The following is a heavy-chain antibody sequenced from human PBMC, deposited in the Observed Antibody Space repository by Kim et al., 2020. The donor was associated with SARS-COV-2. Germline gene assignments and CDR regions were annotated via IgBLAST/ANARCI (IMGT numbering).Heavy chain of an antibody. CDR1: GGSISSYY. D-gene: IGHD6-6*01. CDR3: ARRGSSSRFGNVDAFDI. J-gene: IGHJ3*02. CDR2: IYYSGST. V-gene: IGHV4-59*08. Sequence: SETLSLTCTVSGGSISSYYWSWIRQPPGKGLEWIGYIYYSGSTNYNPSLKSRDTLSVDTSKNQFSLKLSFVTAAATAVYYCARRGSSSRFGNVDAFDIWGQGTMVTVSS.